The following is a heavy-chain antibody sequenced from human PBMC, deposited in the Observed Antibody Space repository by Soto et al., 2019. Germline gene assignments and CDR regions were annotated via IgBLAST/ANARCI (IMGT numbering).Heavy chain of an antibody. D-gene: IGHD2-21*02. Sequence: GSLRLSCAASGFTFSSYAMSWVRQAPGKGLEWVSAISGSGGSTYYADSVKGRFTISRDNSKNTLYLQMNSLRAEDTAVYYCAKEAYCGGDCYPRVGGWEMTYFDYWGQGTLVTVSS. CDR2: ISGSGGST. CDR1: GFTFSSYA. V-gene: IGHV3-23*01. CDR3: AKEAYCGGDCYPRVGGWEMTYFDY. J-gene: IGHJ4*02.